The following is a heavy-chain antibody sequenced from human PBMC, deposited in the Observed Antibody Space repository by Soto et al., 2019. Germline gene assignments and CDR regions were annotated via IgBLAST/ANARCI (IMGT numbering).Heavy chain of an antibody. CDR2: ILSDGSNK. Sequence: GGSLRLSCAASGFTFSSYGMHWVRQAPGKGLEWLAVILSDGSNKYYADSVKGRFTISRDNSKNTLYLQMSSLRAEDTAVYYCAKDWCSRTSCYESLFSGMDVWGQGTTVTVSS. V-gene: IGHV3-30*18. CDR3: AKDWCSRTSCYESLFSGMDV. J-gene: IGHJ6*02. D-gene: IGHD2-2*01. CDR1: GFTFSSYG.